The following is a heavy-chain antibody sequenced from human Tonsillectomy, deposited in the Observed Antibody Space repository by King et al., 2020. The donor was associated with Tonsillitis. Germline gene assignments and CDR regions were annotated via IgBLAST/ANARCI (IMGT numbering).Heavy chain of an antibody. CDR2: IKSKTDGGTT. CDR1: GFTFSNAW. J-gene: IGHJ4*02. CDR3: TTERGNILTGFYYFDY. Sequence: VQLVESGGGLVKPGGSLRLSCAASGFTFSNAWMSWVRQAPGKGLEWVGRIKSKTDGGTTDYAAPVKGRFTISRDDSKTTLYLQMNSLKTEDTAVYYCTTERGNILTGFYYFDYWGQGTLVTVSS. V-gene: IGHV3-15*01. D-gene: IGHD3-9*01.